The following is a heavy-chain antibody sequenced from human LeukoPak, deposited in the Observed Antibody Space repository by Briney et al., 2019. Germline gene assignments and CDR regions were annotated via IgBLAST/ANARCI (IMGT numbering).Heavy chain of an antibody. D-gene: IGHD2-21*01. J-gene: IGHJ4*02. CDR3: ARGTYCGGDCYSIFDY. CDR2: IYYSGST. V-gene: IGHV4-30-4*08. CDR1: GGSISSGDYY. Sequence: SETLSLTCTVSGGSISSGDYYWSWIRQPPGKGLEWIGYIYYSGSTYYNPSLKSRVTISVDTSKNQFSLKLSSVTAAGTAVYYCARGTYCGGDCYSIFDYWGQGTLVTVSS.